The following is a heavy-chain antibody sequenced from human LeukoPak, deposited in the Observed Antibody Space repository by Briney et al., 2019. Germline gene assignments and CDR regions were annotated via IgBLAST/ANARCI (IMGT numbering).Heavy chain of an antibody. V-gene: IGHV4-4*02. Sequence: SETLSLTCAVSGSSISSSNWWSWVRQPPGKGLEWIGEIYHSGSTNYNPSLKSRVTISVDKSKNQFSLKLSSVTAADTAVYYCARDPDSSGYYYGQHDAFDIWGQGTMVTVSS. CDR1: GSSISSSNW. J-gene: IGHJ3*02. CDR2: IYHSGST. CDR3: ARDPDSSGYYYGQHDAFDI. D-gene: IGHD3-22*01.